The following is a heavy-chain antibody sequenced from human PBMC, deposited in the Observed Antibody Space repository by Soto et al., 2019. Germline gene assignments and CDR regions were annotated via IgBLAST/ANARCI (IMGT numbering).Heavy chain of an antibody. CDR3: ASAPVLRYFGWLGGGMDV. J-gene: IGHJ6*02. Sequence: SLRLSCAASGFTFSSYAMHWVRQAPGKGLEWVAVISYDGSNKYYADSVKGRFTISRDNSKNTLYLQMNSLRAEDTAVYYCASAPVLRYFGWLGGGMDVWGQGTTVTVSS. D-gene: IGHD3-9*01. V-gene: IGHV3-30-3*01. CDR1: GFTFSSYA. CDR2: ISYDGSNK.